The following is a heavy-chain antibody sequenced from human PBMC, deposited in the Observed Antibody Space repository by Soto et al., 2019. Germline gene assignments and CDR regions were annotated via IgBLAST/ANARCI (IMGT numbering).Heavy chain of an antibody. CDR1: GYTFTGYY. J-gene: IGHJ6*02. Sequence: AASVKVSCKASGYTFTGYYMHWVRQAPGQGLEWMGWINPNSGGTNYAQKFQGWVTMTRDTSISTAYMELSRLRSDDTAVYYCAREEGGYYYGMDVWGQGTTVTVSS. D-gene: IGHD3-16*01. V-gene: IGHV1-2*04. CDR3: AREEGGYYYGMDV. CDR2: INPNSGGT.